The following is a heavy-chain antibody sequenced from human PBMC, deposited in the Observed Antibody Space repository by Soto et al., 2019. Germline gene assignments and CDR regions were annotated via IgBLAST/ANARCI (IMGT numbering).Heavy chain of an antibody. D-gene: IGHD6-19*01. CDR3: ASSSGIEYNWFDP. V-gene: IGHV1-69*13. J-gene: IGHJ5*02. CDR1: GGTFSSYS. CDR2: IIPIFGTA. Sequence: GASVNVSCKSSGGTFSSYSISWVRQAPGQGLGWMGGIIPIFGTANYAQKFQGRVTITADESTSTAYMELSSLRSEDTAVYYCASSSGIEYNWFDPWGQGTLVNVSS.